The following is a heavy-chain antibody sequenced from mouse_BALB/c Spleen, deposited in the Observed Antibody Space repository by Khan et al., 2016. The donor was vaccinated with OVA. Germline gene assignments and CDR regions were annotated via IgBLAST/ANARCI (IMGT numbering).Heavy chain of an antibody. V-gene: IGHV5-6*01. CDR2: INSDGYYT. CDR3: ASHLSGSFAY. J-gene: IGHJ3*01. Sequence: VQLKESGGDLVRPGGSLKLSCAASGFTFSAYGMSWVRQSPEKRLEWVATINSDGYYTYYPDSLKGRFIISRDNAKHTLYLQMRSLKSEDTAMNYWASHLSGSFAYWGQGTLVTVSA. D-gene: IGHD1-3*01. CDR1: GFTFSAYG.